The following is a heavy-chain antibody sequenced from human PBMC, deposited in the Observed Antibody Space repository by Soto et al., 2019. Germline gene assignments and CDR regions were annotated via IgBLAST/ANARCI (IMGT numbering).Heavy chain of an antibody. CDR2: ISAYNGNT. Sequence: QVQLVQSGAEVKKPGASVKVSCKASGYTFTSYGISWVRQAPGQGLEWMGWISAYNGNTNYAQKLQGRVTMTTETSRSTAYMERRGLRSDDTAVYYCAFIWGPVVTPVRAFDIWGQGTMVTVSS. CDR1: GYTFTSYG. D-gene: IGHD2-21*02. V-gene: IGHV1-18*01. J-gene: IGHJ3*02. CDR3: AFIWGPVVTPVRAFDI.